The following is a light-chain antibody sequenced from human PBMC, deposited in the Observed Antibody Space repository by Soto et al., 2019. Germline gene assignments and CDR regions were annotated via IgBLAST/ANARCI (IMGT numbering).Light chain of an antibody. Sequence: EIVLTQSPATLSSFPGDRVTLSCRASQSVSSNLAWYQQKPGQAPRLLIYHASNRATGIPARFSGSGSGTDFTLTISRLEPEDFAVYYCQRYGGFGQGTKVDIK. CDR3: QRYGG. J-gene: IGKJ1*01. CDR2: HAS. CDR1: QSVSSN. V-gene: IGKV3D-11*03.